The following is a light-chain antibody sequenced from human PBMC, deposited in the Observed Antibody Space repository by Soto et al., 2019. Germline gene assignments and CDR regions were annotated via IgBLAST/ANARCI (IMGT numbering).Light chain of an antibody. J-gene: IGKJ1*01. V-gene: IGKV1-27*01. CDR1: QGIGNN. Sequence: DLQMTQSPSSLSASVGDRVTITCRASQGIGNNLAWYQQKPGKVPNRLMYSASTFHSGVPSRFSGSGSGTDFNLSISSLQPEDVATYYCQKYDSVPWTFGQGTKV. CDR2: SAS. CDR3: QKYDSVPWT.